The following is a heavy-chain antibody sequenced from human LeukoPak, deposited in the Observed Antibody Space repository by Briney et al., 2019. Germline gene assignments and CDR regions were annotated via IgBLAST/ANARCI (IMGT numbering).Heavy chain of an antibody. Sequence: PSETLSLTCTVSGGSISSYYWSWIRQPPGKGLEWIGYIYYSGSTNYNPSLRSRVTISVDTSKNQLSLKMSSVTAADTAVYYCARRPYDSTGFRSYYFDYWGQGTLVTVSS. V-gene: IGHV4-59*08. CDR1: GGSISSYY. CDR2: IYYSGST. J-gene: IGHJ4*02. D-gene: IGHD3-22*01. CDR3: ARRPYDSTGFRSYYFDY.